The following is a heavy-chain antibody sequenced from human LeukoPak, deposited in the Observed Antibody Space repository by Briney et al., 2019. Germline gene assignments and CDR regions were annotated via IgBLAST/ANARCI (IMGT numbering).Heavy chain of an antibody. CDR2: IQYDGSNE. CDR3: ARLTKNDSGTYRFGKKKRGYMDV. Sequence: GGSPRLSCAASRFTFSSYGMHWVRQAPGKGLEWVAYIQYDGSNEQYADSVKGRFSISRDSSKNILYLQMNSLRAEDTAVYYCARLTKNDSGTYRFGKKKRGYMDVWGKGTTVTISS. V-gene: IGHV3-30*19. J-gene: IGHJ6*03. D-gene: IGHD3-10*01. CDR1: RFTFSSYG.